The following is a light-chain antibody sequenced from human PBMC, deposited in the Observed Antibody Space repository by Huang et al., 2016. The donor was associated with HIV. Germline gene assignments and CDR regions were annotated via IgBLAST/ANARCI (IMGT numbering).Light chain of an antibody. V-gene: IGKV1-39*01. CDR2: AAS. CDR3: QQSYSPPWT. Sequence: DIQMTQSPSSLSASVGDRVTITCLASQSINTYLNWYQQIPGKAPRLLFYAASRLQSGVPARFRGGGSGTGFTLTISSLQTEDFATYYCQQSYSPPWTFGQGTKVEIK. J-gene: IGKJ1*01. CDR1: QSINTY.